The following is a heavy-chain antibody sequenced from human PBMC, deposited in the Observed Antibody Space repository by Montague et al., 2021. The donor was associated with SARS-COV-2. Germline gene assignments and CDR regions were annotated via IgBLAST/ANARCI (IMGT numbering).Heavy chain of an antibody. V-gene: IGHV3-23*01. CDR2: SSGSDGGT. CDR3: AKDSYYYGLGYGMDV. D-gene: IGHD3-10*01. J-gene: IGHJ6*02. Sequence: SLRLSCAASGFTFSNSAMNWVRQAPGKGLEWVSSSSGSDGGTHYADSVKGRFTISRDNAKNVLYLQMNSLRAEDTALYYCAKDSYYYGLGYGMDVWGQGTTVTVSS. CDR1: GFTFSNSA.